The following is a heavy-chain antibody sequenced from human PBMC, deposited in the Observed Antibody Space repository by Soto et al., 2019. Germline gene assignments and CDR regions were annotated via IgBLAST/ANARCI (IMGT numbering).Heavy chain of an antibody. V-gene: IGHV3-30-3*01. CDR3: ARGDYDFWSGYSVGEVDV. Sequence: GGSLRLSCAVSGFTFSSYAMLWVRQAPGKGLEWVAVISYDGSNKYYADSVKGRFTISRDNSKNTLYLQMNSLRAEDTAVYYWARGDYDFWSGYSVGEVDVWGQGTTVTVSS. D-gene: IGHD3-3*01. J-gene: IGHJ6*02. CDR1: GFTFSSYA. CDR2: ISYDGSNK.